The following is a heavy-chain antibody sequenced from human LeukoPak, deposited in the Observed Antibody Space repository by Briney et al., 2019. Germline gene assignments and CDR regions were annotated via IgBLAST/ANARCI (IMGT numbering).Heavy chain of an antibody. CDR2: LKRDGGER. D-gene: IGHD1-26*01. Sequence: QTGGSLRLSCAVSGFTSYSDYMSWVRQAPGRGLEWVASLKRDGGERTYVDSVKGRFSISRDSAKDSLYLQMNGLGAEDTAVYYCATGRATNMYWGQGVLVTVSS. J-gene: IGHJ4*02. CDR1: GFTSYSDY. V-gene: IGHV3-7*01. CDR3: ATGRATNMY.